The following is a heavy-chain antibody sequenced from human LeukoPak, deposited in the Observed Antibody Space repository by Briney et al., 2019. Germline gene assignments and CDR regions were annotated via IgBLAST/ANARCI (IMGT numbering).Heavy chain of an antibody. CDR1: GYTFTNYY. Sequence: ASVKVSCKAFGYTFTNYYMHWVRQAPGQGLEWMGIINPSGGSTSYAQKFQGRVTMTRDTSTTTVYMELSSLRSEDTALYYCARHQYSSNWGWGMDVWGQGTTVTVSS. J-gene: IGHJ6*02. CDR3: ARHQYSSNWGWGMDV. CDR2: INPSGGST. V-gene: IGHV1-46*01. D-gene: IGHD6-13*01.